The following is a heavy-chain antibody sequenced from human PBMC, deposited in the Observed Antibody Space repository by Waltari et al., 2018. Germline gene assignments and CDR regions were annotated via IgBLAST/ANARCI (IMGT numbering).Heavy chain of an antibody. Sequence: EVQVVESGGGLVQPGGSLRLSCEGSGFIFRSYWMSGVRQAPGKGLEWVGNIKQDGSERNYVDSVKGRFTISRDNAKNSVFLQMISLRAEDTAVYYCLRDRRGPALFDSWGQGTLVTVSS. CDR3: LRDRRGPALFDS. J-gene: IGHJ4*02. CDR1: GFIFRSYW. D-gene: IGHD2-2*01. CDR2: IKQDGSER. V-gene: IGHV3-7*03.